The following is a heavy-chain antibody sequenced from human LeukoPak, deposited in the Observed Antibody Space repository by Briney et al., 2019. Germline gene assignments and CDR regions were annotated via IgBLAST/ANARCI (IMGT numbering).Heavy chain of an antibody. CDR1: GGSIVSSTFY. V-gene: IGHV4-39*07. Sequence: PSETLSLTCSVSGGSIVSSTFYWGWVRQPPGKGLEWIGIIHHSGSTYYNSSLKSRVTISVDTSKNTLSLKLNSVTAADTAVYYCARDRHYFDGSLDYWGQGTLVTVSS. CDR2: IHHSGST. J-gene: IGHJ4*02. CDR3: ARDRHYFDGSLDY. D-gene: IGHD3-22*01.